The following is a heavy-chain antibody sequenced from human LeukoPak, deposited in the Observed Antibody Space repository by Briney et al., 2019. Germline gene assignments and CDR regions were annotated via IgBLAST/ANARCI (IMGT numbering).Heavy chain of an antibody. CDR2: IKQDGSET. CDR3: ARDRTYCSSTSCYSYNWFDP. Sequence: GGSLRVSCAASGFTFSSYWMSWVRQAPGKGLEWVANIKQDGSETYYVDSVKGRFTISRDNAKNSVYLQMNSLRAEDTAVYYCARDRTYCSSTSCYSYNWFDPWGQGTLVTVSS. CDR1: GFTFSSYW. D-gene: IGHD2-2*01. J-gene: IGHJ5*02. V-gene: IGHV3-7*01.